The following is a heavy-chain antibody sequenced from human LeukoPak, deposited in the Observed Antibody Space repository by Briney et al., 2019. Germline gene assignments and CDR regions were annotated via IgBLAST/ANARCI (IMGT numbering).Heavy chain of an antibody. CDR2: IYYNGST. V-gene: IGHV4-59*01. J-gene: IGHJ4*02. CDR3: ARAQWELLPDY. Sequence: SETLSLTCTVSGGSISSYYWSWIRQPPGKGLEWIGYIYYNGSTNYNPSLKSRVTISVDTSKNQFSLKLSSVTAADTAVYYCARAQWELLPDYWGQGTLVTVSS. CDR1: GGSISSYY. D-gene: IGHD1-26*01.